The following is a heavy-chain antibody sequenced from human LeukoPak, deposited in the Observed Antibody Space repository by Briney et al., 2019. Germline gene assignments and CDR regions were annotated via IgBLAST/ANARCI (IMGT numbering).Heavy chain of an antibody. CDR1: DGSISSYY. V-gene: IGHV4-59*08. J-gene: IGHJ3*01. CDR3: ARPSLDYGGIDAFDF. CDR2: IYYSGST. Sequence: KTSETLSLTCTVSDGSISSYYWSWIRQPPGKGLEWIGFIYYSGSTNYNPSLKSRVTISVDTSKNQFSLKLSSVTAADTAVYYCARPSLDYGGIDAFDFWGQGTLVTVSS. D-gene: IGHD4-23*01.